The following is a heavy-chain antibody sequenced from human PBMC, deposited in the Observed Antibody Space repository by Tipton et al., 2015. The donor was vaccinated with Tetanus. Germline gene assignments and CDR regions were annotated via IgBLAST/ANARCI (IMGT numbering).Heavy chain of an antibody. D-gene: IGHD2-21*01. CDR1: GGSMNSYY. Sequence: GLVKPSETLSLICTVSGGSMNSYYWSWIRQPPGKGLEWIGYIYYTGSTNYNPSLKSGVTISLDTSKSQFSLKLTSVSAADTAVYYCARLTGHSMDVVDYYYFGMDVWGQGTKVTVSS. V-gene: IGHV4-59*01. CDR2: IYYTGST. J-gene: IGHJ6*02. CDR3: ARLTGHSMDVVDYYYFGMDV.